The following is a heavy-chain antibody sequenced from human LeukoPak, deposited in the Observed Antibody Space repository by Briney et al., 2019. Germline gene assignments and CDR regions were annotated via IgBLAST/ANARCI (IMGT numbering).Heavy chain of an antibody. D-gene: IGHD5-18*01. J-gene: IGHJ4*02. CDR3: AKDFGYSYGWVDY. V-gene: IGHV3-23*01. CDR2: ISGNGAQT. Sequence: GGSLRLSCTASGFSFHTHAMSWVRQAPGKGLEWVSTISGNGAQTFSAGSVKGRFTISRDNSRTTLYLQMNNLRAKDTALYYCAKDFGYSYGWVDYWGQGILVTVSS. CDR1: GFSFHTHA.